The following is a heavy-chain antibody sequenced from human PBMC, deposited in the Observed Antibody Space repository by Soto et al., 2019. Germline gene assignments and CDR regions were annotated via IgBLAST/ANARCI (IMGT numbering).Heavy chain of an antibody. D-gene: IGHD2-15*01. J-gene: IGHJ4*02. V-gene: IGHV1-2*04. Sequence: ASVKVSCKASGYTITGYYMHWVRQAPGQGLEWKGWINPNSGGTNYAQKFQGWVTMTRDTSISTAYMELSRLRSDDTAVYYCARERTGSPIVVVVAATGIFDYWGQGTLVTVSS. CDR2: INPNSGGT. CDR3: ARERTGSPIVVVVAATGIFDY. CDR1: GYTITGYY.